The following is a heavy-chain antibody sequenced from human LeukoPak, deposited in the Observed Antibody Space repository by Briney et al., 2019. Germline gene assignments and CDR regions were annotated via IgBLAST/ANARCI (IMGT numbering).Heavy chain of an antibody. Sequence: PSETLSLTCTVSGGSISSYYWSWIRQPPGKGLEWIGYIYYSGRTNYNPSLKSRVTISVDTSKNQFSLKLSSVTTADTAVYYCARESNPSGYYYYYMDVWGKGTTVTVSS. CDR3: ARESNPSGYYYYYMDV. D-gene: IGHD4-11*01. J-gene: IGHJ6*03. CDR1: GGSISSYY. V-gene: IGHV4-59*01. CDR2: IYYSGRT.